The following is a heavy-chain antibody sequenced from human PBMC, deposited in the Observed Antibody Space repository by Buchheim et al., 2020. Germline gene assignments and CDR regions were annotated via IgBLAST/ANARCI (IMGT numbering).Heavy chain of an antibody. CDR2: MNPNSGNT. J-gene: IGHJ5*02. V-gene: IGHV1-8*01. CDR3: ARCRRYCSSTSCYVRNWFDP. D-gene: IGHD2-2*01. CDR1: GYTFTSYD. Sequence: QVQLVQSGAEVKKPGASVKVSCKASGYTFTSYDINWVRQATGQGLEWMGWMNPNSGNTGYAQKFQGRVTMTRNTSISTASMELSSLRSEDTAVYYCARCRRYCSSTSCYVRNWFDPWGQGTL.